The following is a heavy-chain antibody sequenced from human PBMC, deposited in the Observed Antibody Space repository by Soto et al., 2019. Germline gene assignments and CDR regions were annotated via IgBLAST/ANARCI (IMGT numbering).Heavy chain of an antibody. CDR1: GFTFSSYA. Sequence: SGFTFSSYAMSWVRQAPGKGLEWVSAISGSGGSTYYADSVKGRFTISRDNSKNTLYLQMNSLRAEDTAVYYCAKDPHGAGYSYGPDYYYYYMDVWGKGTTVTVSS. CDR3: AKDPHGAGYSYGPDYYYYYMDV. V-gene: IGHV3-23*01. CDR2: ISGSGGST. D-gene: IGHD5-18*01. J-gene: IGHJ6*03.